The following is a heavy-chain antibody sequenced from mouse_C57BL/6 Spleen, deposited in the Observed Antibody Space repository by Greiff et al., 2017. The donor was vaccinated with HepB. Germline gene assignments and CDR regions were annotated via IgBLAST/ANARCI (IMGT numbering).Heavy chain of an antibody. Sequence: QVQLQQPGAELVKPGASVKMSCKASGYTFTSYWITWVKQRPGQGLEWIGDIYPGSGSTNYNEKFKSKATLTVDTSSSTAYMQLSSLTSVDSAVYYCARHYYGSSYVPDYWGQGTTLTVSS. D-gene: IGHD1-1*01. CDR2: IYPGSGST. J-gene: IGHJ2*01. CDR3: ARHYYGSSYVPDY. CDR1: GYTFTSYW. V-gene: IGHV1-55*01.